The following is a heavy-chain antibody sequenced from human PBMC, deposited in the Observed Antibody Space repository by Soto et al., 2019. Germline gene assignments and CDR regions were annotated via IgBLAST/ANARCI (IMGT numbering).Heavy chain of an antibody. CDR2: IYNSGTT. CDR1: GDSITSNH. V-gene: IGHV4-59*01. D-gene: IGHD4-4*01. CDR3: ARVSMSTVSWGFDP. Sequence: XETLSLTCAVSGDSITSNHWNWIRQPPGRGLEWIGYIYNSGTTKYNPSLKSRVIISVDTSKNQLSLKLSSVTTADTAVYYCARVSMSTVSWGFDPWGQGTLVTVSS. J-gene: IGHJ5*02.